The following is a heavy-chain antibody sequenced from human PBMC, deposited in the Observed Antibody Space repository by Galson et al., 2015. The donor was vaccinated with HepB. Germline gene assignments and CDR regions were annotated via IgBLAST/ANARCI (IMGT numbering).Heavy chain of an antibody. Sequence: SLRLSCAASGFTFSSYAMHWVRQAPGKGLEWVAVISYDGSNKYYADSEKGRFTISRDNSKNTLYLQMNSLRAEDTAVYYCARDYWLGEFDYWGQGTLVTVSS. CDR3: ARDYWLGEFDY. V-gene: IGHV3-30-3*01. D-gene: IGHD6-19*01. J-gene: IGHJ4*02. CDR1: GFTFSSYA. CDR2: ISYDGSNK.